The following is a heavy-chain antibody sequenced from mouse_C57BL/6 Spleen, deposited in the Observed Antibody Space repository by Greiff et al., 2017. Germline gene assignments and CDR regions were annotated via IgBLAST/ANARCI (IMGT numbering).Heavy chain of an antibody. D-gene: IGHD1-1*01. V-gene: IGHV1-39*01. CDR3: APLYYGSSWFAY. CDR1: GYSFTDYN. CDR2: LNPNYGTT. Sequence: VQLQQSGPELVKPGASVKISCKASGYSFTDYNMNWVKQRNGKSLEWIGVLNPNYGTTSSNQKFKGKATLTVDQSSSTAYMQLNSLTSEDSAVDYCAPLYYGSSWFAYWGQGTLVTVSA. J-gene: IGHJ3*01.